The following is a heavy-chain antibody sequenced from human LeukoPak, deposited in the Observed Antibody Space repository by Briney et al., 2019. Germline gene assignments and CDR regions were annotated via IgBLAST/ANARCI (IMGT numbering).Heavy chain of an antibody. Sequence: GESLQISCKGSGYSFTSYWIGWVRQMPGKGQEWVGIIYPGDSDTRYSPSFQGQVTISADKSISTAYLQWSSLKASDTAMYYCARPCSGGSCQRDYWGQGTLVTVSS. J-gene: IGHJ4*02. CDR1: GYSFTSYW. V-gene: IGHV5-51*01. CDR2: IYPGDSDT. CDR3: ARPCSGGSCQRDY. D-gene: IGHD2-15*01.